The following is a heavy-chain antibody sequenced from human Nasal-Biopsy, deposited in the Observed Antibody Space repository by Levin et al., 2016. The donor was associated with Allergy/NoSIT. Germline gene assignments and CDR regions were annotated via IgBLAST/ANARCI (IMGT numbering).Heavy chain of an antibody. CDR3: ARARGYGPGGHFDI. D-gene: IGHD6-25*01. CDR1: GFTFSDAY. CDR2: ISSDGIST. V-gene: IGHV3-11*01. Sequence: LSLTCVASGFTFSDAYMTWIRQAPGKGLEWLSYISSDGISTNYADSVKGRFTISKDNAENSLYLQMNGLRAEDTAVYYCARARGYGPGGHFDIWGQGTLVTVSP. J-gene: IGHJ4*02.